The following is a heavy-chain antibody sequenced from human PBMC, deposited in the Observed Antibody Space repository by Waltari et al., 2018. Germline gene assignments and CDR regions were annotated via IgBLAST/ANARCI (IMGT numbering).Heavy chain of an antibody. J-gene: IGHJ4*02. CDR3: ARRGSPNCSGGSCYSFDY. D-gene: IGHD2-15*01. CDR2: IYPGDSDT. CDR1: GYSFTSYW. Sequence: EVQLVQSGAEVKKPGESLKISCKGSGYSFTSYWIGWVRQMPGKGLEWMGMIYPGDSDTRYSPAVQGQVTISADKSIGTAYLQWSSLKASDTAMYYCARRGSPNCSGGSCYSFDYWGQGTLVTVSS. V-gene: IGHV5-51*01.